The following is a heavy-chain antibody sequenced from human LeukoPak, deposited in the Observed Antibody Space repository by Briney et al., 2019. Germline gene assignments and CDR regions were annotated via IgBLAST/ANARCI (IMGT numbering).Heavy chain of an antibody. CDR3: SPCGHAYDWFGP. D-gene: IGHD5-12*01. Sequence: GASVKVSCKAFGATLNIGHAFIWARQAPGQGLQWMGRMIPFLGEVNYAQNFQGRVSFTADRSTATMYMELKRLGLDDTAIYYCSPCGHAYDWFGPWGQGNPGHRLR. J-gene: IGHJ5*02. CDR1: GATLNIGHA. CDR2: MIPFLGEV. V-gene: IGHV1-69*04.